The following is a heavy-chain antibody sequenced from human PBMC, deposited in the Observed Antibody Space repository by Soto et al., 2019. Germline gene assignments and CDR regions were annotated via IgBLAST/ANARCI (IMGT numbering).Heavy chain of an antibody. Sequence: GGSLRLSCAASGFTVSSNYMSWVRQAPGKGLEWVSVIYSGGSTYYADSVKGRFTISRDNSKNTLYLQMNSLRAEDTAVYYCAMIYCSGGSCYFGSGWYFDLWGRGTLVTVSS. CDR3: AMIYCSGGSCYFGSGWYFDL. CDR2: IYSGGST. J-gene: IGHJ2*01. V-gene: IGHV3-66*01. CDR1: GFTVSSNY. D-gene: IGHD2-15*01.